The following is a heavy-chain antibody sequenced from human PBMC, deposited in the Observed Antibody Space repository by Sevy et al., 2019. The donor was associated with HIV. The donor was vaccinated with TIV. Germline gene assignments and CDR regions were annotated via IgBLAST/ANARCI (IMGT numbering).Heavy chain of an antibody. D-gene: IGHD3-10*01. CDR2: IYYSGST. CDR3: ARPGTMVWGIGFDP. J-gene: IGHJ5*02. CDR1: GGSISSSSYY. V-gene: IGHV4-39*01. Sequence: SETLSLTCTVSGGSISSSSYYWGWIRQPPGKGLEWIGSIYYSGSTDYNPSLKSRVTISVDTSKNQFSLKLSSVTAADTAVYYCARPGTMVWGIGFDPWGQGTLVTVSS.